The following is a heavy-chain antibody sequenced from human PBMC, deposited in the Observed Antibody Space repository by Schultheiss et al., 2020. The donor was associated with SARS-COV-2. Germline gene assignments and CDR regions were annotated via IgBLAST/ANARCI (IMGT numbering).Heavy chain of an antibody. Sequence: SQTLSLTCTVSGGSISSYYWSWIRQPPGKGLEWIGYIYYSGSTNYNPSLKSRVTISVDTSKNQFSLKLSSVTAADTAVYYCASSILGLYCSSTSCYTGGWFDPWGQGTLVTVSS. CDR2: IYYSGST. J-gene: IGHJ5*02. CDR1: GGSISSYY. D-gene: IGHD2-2*02. CDR3: ASSILGLYCSSTSCYTGGWFDP. V-gene: IGHV4-59*01.